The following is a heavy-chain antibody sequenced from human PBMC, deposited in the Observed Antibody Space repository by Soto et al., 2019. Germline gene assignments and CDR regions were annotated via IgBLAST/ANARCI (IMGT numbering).Heavy chain of an antibody. V-gene: IGHV5-51*01. CDR2: IYPGDSDT. CDR3: ASLGYNSVSYFTPWPFQH. D-gene: IGHD1-26*01. CDR1: GYSFTSYW. Sequence: GESLKVSCKGSGYSFTSYWIGWVRQLPGKGLEWMGIIYPGDSDTRYSPSFQGQVTISADKSISTAYLQWSSLKASDTAMYYCASLGYNSVSYFTPWPFQHRGPGTLGTVSS. J-gene: IGHJ1*01.